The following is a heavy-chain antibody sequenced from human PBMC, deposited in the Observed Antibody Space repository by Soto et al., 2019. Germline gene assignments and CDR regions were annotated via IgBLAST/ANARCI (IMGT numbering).Heavy chain of an antibody. Sequence: SETLSLTCGVYGGSFSGYQWNWIRQSPGQGLEWIGEINHSGTTKYNPSLESRINLSVDTSKRQFSLKMFSVTAADTAIYYCARGWRFDPWGQGTQVTVSS. D-gene: IGHD1-1*01. CDR3: ARGWRFDP. V-gene: IGHV4-34*01. CDR1: GGSFSGYQ. J-gene: IGHJ5*02. CDR2: INHSGTT.